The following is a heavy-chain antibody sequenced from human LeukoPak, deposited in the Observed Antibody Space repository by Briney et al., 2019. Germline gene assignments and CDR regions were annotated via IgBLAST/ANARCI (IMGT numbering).Heavy chain of an antibody. CDR2: IWYDGSNK. V-gene: IGHV3-30*02. Sequence: GGSLRLSCAASGFTFSSYGMHWVRQAPGKGLEWVAVIWYDGSNKYYADSVKGRFTISRDNSKNTLYLQMNSLRAEDTAVYYCAKEQDDSSGLDAFDIWGQGTMVTVSS. CDR1: GFTFSSYG. J-gene: IGHJ3*02. D-gene: IGHD3-22*01. CDR3: AKEQDDSSGLDAFDI.